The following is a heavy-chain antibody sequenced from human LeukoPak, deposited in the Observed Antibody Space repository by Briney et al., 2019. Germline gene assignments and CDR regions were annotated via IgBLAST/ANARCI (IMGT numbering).Heavy chain of an antibody. J-gene: IGHJ4*02. CDR2: IHHSGST. V-gene: IGHV4-30-4*01. CDR1: GGFISSGDYY. CDR3: ARVGIIRGVPDY. Sequence: SETLSLTCTVSGGFISSGDYYWTWFRQPPGKGLEWIGYIHHSGSTYNNPSLKSRVIISLDTSQNQFSLRLNSVTAADTAVYYCARVGIIRGVPDYRGQGTLVTVSS. D-gene: IGHD3-10*01.